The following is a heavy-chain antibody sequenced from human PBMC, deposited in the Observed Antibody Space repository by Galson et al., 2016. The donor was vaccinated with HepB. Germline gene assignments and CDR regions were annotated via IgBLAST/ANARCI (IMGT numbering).Heavy chain of an antibody. CDR1: GFNFGGTW. Sequence: SLRLSCAASGFNFGGTWMTWVRQAPGKGLEFVTNINEDQSVKNYVESVKGRFTISRDNAKNTLYLQMSGLRVEDSGIYYCARGPGHSAFDYWGQGVLVTVSS. CDR3: ARGPGHSAFDY. D-gene: IGHD1-14*01. V-gene: IGHV3-7*01. CDR2: INEDQSVK. J-gene: IGHJ4*02.